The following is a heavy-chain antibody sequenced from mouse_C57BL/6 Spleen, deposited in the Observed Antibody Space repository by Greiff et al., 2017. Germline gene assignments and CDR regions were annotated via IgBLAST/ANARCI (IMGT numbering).Heavy chain of an antibody. CDR3: ARTGGTEGFAY. V-gene: IGHV2-2*01. J-gene: IGHJ3*01. CDR1: GFSLTSYG. D-gene: IGHD3-3*01. CDR2: IWSGGST. Sequence: QVQLQQSGPGLVQPSQCLSITCTVSGFSLTSYGVHWVRQSPGKGLEWLGVIWSGGSTDYNEAFIYRLSISKDNSKSQVVFKMNSLQSDDTAIYYCARTGGTEGFAYWGQGTLVTVSA.